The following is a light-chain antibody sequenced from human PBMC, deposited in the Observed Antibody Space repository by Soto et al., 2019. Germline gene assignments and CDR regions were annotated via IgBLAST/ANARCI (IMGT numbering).Light chain of an antibody. Sequence: EVVLTQSPDTLSLSPGETATLSCRASQTVDRYVAWYQQKVGQAPRLLMYEASNRATGVPARFSGSGSGTDFTLTISSLEPEDFAIYYCQQRRNWPPTFGQGTKVEIK. J-gene: IGKJ1*01. CDR1: QTVDRY. CDR3: QQRRNWPPT. V-gene: IGKV3-11*01. CDR2: EAS.